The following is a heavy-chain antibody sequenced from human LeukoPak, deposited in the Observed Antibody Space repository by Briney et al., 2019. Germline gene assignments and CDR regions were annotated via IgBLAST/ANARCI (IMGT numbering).Heavy chain of an antibody. J-gene: IGHJ3*02. D-gene: IGHD6-13*01. CDR3: ARQKQQLVRAFDI. CDR1: GYTFTGYY. CDR2: INPNHGDT. Sequence: ASVKVSCKASGYTFTGYYMHWVRQAPGQGLEWMGWINPNHGDTNYAQKFQDRVSMTRDTSISTAYMHLSRLRSADTAVYYCARQKQQLVRAFDIWGQGTMVTVSS. V-gene: IGHV1-2*02.